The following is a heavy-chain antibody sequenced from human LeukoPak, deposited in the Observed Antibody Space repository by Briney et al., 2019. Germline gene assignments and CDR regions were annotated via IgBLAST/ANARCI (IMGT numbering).Heavy chain of an antibody. CDR3: AKDHGRL. CDR2: ITGSWDTI. CDR1: GFTFSDYS. D-gene: IGHD5-12*01. Sequence: GGSLRLSCAASGFTFSDYSMHWVRQAPGKGLEWVSWITGSWDTIFYADSVKGRFTISRDNAKNSLYLQMSSLRDEDTAMYYCAKDHGRLGGQGTLVTVST. V-gene: IGHV3-48*02. J-gene: IGHJ4*02.